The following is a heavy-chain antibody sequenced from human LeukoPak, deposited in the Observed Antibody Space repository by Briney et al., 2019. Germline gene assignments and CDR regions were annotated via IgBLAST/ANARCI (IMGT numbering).Heavy chain of an antibody. CDR3: ARVQNEWQLLPGFDY. Sequence: GGSLRLSCAASGFTFNTYAMSWVRQAPGKGLGWVSAISGGSDNTYYADFVKGRFTISRDNSKNTVYLQMNSLRAEDTAVYYCARVQNEWQLLPGFDYWGQGTLVTVSS. CDR1: GFTFNTYA. V-gene: IGHV3-23*01. CDR2: ISGGSDNT. D-gene: IGHD1-26*01. J-gene: IGHJ4*02.